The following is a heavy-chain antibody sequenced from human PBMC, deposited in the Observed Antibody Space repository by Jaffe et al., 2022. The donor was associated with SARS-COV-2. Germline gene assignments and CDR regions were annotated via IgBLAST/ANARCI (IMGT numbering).Heavy chain of an antibody. Sequence: EVQLVESGGGLVQPGGSLRLSCAASGFTFSSYWMSWVRQAPGKGLEWVANIKQDGSEKYYVDSVKGRFTISRDNAKNSLYLQMNSLRAEDTAVYYCARKIGELFYYFDYWGQGTLVTVSS. V-gene: IGHV3-7*01. CDR3: ARKIGELFYYFDY. J-gene: IGHJ4*02. CDR2: IKQDGSEK. D-gene: IGHD3-10*01. CDR1: GFTFSSYW.